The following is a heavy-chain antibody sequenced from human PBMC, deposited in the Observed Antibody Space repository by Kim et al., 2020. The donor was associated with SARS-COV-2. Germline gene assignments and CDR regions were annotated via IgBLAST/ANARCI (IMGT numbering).Heavy chain of an antibody. CDR3: ARDLVALPAAKHYYGMDV. V-gene: IGHV3-30*01. Sequence: KGRLTISRDNSKNTLYLQMNSLRAEDTAVYYCARDLVALPAAKHYYGMDVWGQGTTVTVSS. D-gene: IGHD2-2*01. J-gene: IGHJ6*02.